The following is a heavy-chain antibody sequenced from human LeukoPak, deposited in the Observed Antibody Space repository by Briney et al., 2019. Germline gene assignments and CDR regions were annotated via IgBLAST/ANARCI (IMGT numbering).Heavy chain of an antibody. Sequence: SETLSLTCTVSGGSISSSNWWSWVRQPPGKGLEWIGEIYHSGSTNYNPSLKSRVTISVDTSKNQFSLKLSSVTAADTAVYYCARVNYFGSGAYYRFDYWGQGALVTVSS. V-gene: IGHV4-4*02. D-gene: IGHD3-10*01. J-gene: IGHJ4*02. CDR3: ARVNYFGSGAYYRFDY. CDR2: IYHSGST. CDR1: GGSISSSNW.